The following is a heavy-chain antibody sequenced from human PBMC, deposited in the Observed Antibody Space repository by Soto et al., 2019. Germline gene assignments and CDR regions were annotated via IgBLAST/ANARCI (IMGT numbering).Heavy chain of an antibody. CDR3: ARGSKWELRLAFHGMDV. J-gene: IGHJ6*02. V-gene: IGHV4-34*01. CDR1: GGSFSGYY. Sequence: SETLSLTCAVYGGSFSGYYWSWIRQPPGKGLEWIGEINHSGSTNYNPSLKSRVTISVDTSKNQFSLKLSSVTAADTAVYYCARGSKWELRLAFHGMDVWGQGTTVTVSS. D-gene: IGHD1-26*01. CDR2: INHSGST.